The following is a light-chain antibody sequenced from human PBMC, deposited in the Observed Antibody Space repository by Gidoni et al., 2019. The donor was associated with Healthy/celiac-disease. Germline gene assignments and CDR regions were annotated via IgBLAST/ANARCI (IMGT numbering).Light chain of an antibody. CDR1: QDSSNY. Sequence: DIQMTQSPSSLSASVGDRVTITCQASQDSSNYLNWYQQKPGKAHKLLIYDASNLETGVPSRFSGSGSGTDFTFTISSLQPEDIATYYCQQYDNLAFTFGPGTKVDIK. V-gene: IGKV1-33*01. J-gene: IGKJ3*01. CDR3: QQYDNLAFT. CDR2: DAS.